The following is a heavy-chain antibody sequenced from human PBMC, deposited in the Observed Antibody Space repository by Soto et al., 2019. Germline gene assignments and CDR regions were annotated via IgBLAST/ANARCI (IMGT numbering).Heavy chain of an antibody. CDR1: GFTFSSYG. CDR3: AKDSLGSSSWFGYYYYYGMDV. J-gene: IGHJ6*02. CDR2: ISYDGSNK. D-gene: IGHD6-13*01. Sequence: GGSLRLSCAASGFTFSSYGTHWVRQAPGKGLEWVAVISYDGSNKYYADSVKGRFTISRDNSKNTLYLQMNSLRAEDTAVYYCAKDSLGSSSWFGYYYYYGMDVWGQGTTVTVSS. V-gene: IGHV3-30*18.